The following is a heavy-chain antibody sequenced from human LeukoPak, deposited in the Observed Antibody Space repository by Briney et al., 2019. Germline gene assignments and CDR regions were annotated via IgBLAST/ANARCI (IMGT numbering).Heavy chain of an antibody. Sequence: GGSLRLSCAASGFTFSSYAMSWVRQAPGKGLEWVSAISGSGGSTYYADSVKCRFTISRDNSKNTLYLQMNSLRAEDTAVYYCAKDFRSGWDTAMAPNWFDPWGQGTLVTVSS. CDR3: AKDFRSGWDTAMAPNWFDP. CDR1: GFTFSSYA. J-gene: IGHJ5*02. CDR2: ISGSGGST. V-gene: IGHV3-23*01. D-gene: IGHD5-18*01.